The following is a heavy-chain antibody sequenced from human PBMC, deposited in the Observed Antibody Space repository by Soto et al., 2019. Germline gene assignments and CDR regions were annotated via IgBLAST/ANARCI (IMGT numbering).Heavy chain of an antibody. Sequence: SETLSLTCTVSGGSISSSSYYWGWIRQPPGKGLEWIGSIYYSGSTYYNPSLKSRVTISVDTSKNQFSLKLSSVTAADTAVYYCASEYYDILTGPRGYFDYWGQGTLVTVSS. CDR3: ASEYYDILTGPRGYFDY. D-gene: IGHD3-9*01. J-gene: IGHJ4*02. CDR1: GGSISSSSYY. V-gene: IGHV4-39*01. CDR2: IYYSGST.